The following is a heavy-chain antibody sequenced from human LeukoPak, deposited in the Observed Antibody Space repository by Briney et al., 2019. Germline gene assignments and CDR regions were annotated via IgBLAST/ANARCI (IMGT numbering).Heavy chain of an antibody. J-gene: IGHJ5*02. CDR3: ARKLRRLPNNWFDP. D-gene: IGHD6-25*01. V-gene: IGHV4-39*01. CDR2: IYYSGST. CDR1: GGSISSSSYY. Sequence: PSETLSLTCTVSGGSISSSSYYWGWIRQPPGKGLEWIGSIYYSGSTYYNPSLKSRVTISVDTSKNQFSLKLSSVTAADTAVYYCARKLRRLPNNWFDPWGQGTLVTVSS.